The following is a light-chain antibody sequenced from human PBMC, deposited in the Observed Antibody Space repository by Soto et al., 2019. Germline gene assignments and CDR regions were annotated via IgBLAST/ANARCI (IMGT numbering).Light chain of an antibody. V-gene: IGKV3-20*01. CDR2: GAS. CDR1: ESVNSNY. J-gene: IGKJ2*01. Sequence: EIVLTQSPVTLSLSPGESATLSCRASESVNSNYLAWYQQMPGQAPRLLIFGASSRATGIPNRFSGSGSGTDFTLTISGLEPEDFAVYYCHQYGLLPRHPFGQGTKLEIK. CDR3: HQYGLLPRHP.